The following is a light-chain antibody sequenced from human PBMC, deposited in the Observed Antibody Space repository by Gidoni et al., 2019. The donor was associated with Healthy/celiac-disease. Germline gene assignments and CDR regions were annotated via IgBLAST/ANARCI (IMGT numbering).Light chain of an antibody. Sequence: EIVLTQSPGTLSLSPGDRATLSCRASQSASSSYLPWYQEKPGQAPMLRIYGAASRATGSPYRCGGRCSGTAVTLTISRQEPEDCAVYYCQRYGSSPSTFGGGTKVEIK. CDR2: GAA. J-gene: IGKJ4*01. CDR1: QSASSSY. CDR3: QRYGSSPST. V-gene: IGKV3-20*01.